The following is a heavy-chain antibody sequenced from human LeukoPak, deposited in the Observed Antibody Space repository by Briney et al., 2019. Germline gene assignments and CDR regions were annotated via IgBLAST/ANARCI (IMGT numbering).Heavy chain of an antibody. Sequence: SETLSLTCTVSGGSISSGGYYWSWIRQHPGKGLEWIGYIYYSGSTYYNPSLKSRVTISVDTSKNQFSLKLSSVTAADTAVYYCARSRGGSGTPGWFDPWGQGTLVTVSS. CDR3: ARSRGGSGTPGWFDP. CDR1: GGSISSGGYY. D-gene: IGHD3-10*01. V-gene: IGHV4-31*03. CDR2: IYYSGST. J-gene: IGHJ5*02.